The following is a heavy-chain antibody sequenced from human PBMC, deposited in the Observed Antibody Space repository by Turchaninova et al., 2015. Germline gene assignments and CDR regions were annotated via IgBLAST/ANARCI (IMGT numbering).Heavy chain of an antibody. V-gene: IGHV3-23*04. CDR2: ISDSGSNT. CDR3: AKEKHLADY. CDR1: GFTFSGYA. Sequence: EVQLVESGGGWVQPGGSLRLSCAASGFTFSGYAMSWVRQAQGEGLEWVSAISDSGSNTFYADSVNGRFTISRDNSKNTLYLQMNSLRAEDTALYYCAKEKHLADYWGQGTLVTVSS. J-gene: IGHJ4*02.